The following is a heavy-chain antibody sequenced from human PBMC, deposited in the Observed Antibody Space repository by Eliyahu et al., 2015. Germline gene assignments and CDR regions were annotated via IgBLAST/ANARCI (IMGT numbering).Heavy chain of an antibody. CDR3: AKDQGAQSGYDYYGGVGYGMDV. CDR1: GFXFRXXG. V-gene: IGHV3-30*18. D-gene: IGHD5-12*01. J-gene: IGHJ6*02. CDR2: ISYDGSNK. Sequence: QVQLVESGGGVVQPGRSLRLSCXAXGFXFRXXGLPWXRQAPGKGVEWVAVISYDGSNKYYADSVKGRFTISRDNSKNTLYLQMNSLRAEDTAVYYCAKDQGAQSGYDYYGGVGYGMDVWGQGTTVTVSS.